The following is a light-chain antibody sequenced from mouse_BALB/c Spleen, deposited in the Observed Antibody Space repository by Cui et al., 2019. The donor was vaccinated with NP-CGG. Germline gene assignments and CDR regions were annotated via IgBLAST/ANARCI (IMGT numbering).Light chain of an antibody. CDR2: GTN. Sequence: QAVCPQEAALTTSPGETVTLTCRSSTGAVTTSNYANWVQEKPDHLFTGLIGGTNNRAPGVPARFSGSLIGDKAALTITGAQTEDEAIYFCALWYSNLWVFGGGTKLTVL. CDR1: TGAVTTSNY. CDR3: ALWYSNLWV. V-gene: IGLV1*01. J-gene: IGLJ1*01.